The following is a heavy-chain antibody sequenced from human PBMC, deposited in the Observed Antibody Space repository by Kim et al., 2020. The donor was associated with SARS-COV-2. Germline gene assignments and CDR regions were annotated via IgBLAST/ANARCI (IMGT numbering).Heavy chain of an antibody. V-gene: IGHV4-59*01. J-gene: IGHJ4*02. Sequence: TDSTPSLKSRVTISVDTSKNQFSLKLSSVTAADTAVYYCARIGGDGHFDYWGQGTLVTVSS. D-gene: IGHD2-21*02. CDR3: ARIGGDGHFDY. CDR2: T.